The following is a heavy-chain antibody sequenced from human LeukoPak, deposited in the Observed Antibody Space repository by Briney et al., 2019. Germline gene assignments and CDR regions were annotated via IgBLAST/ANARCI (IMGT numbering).Heavy chain of an antibody. J-gene: IGHJ4*02. V-gene: IGHV3-30*02. Sequence: GGSLRLSCAASGFTFSSYGMHWVRQAPGKGLEWVAFIRYDGDNKYYADSVKGRFTISRDNSENTLYLQMNSLRVEDTAVYFCAKGREKYCTSTSCYHDYWGQGTLVTVSS. CDR3: AKGREKYCTSTSCYHDY. D-gene: IGHD2-2*01. CDR1: GFTFSSYG. CDR2: IRYDGDNK.